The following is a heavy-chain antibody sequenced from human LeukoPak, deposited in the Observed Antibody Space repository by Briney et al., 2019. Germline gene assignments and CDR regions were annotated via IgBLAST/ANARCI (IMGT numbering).Heavy chain of an antibody. V-gene: IGHV4-4*02. Sequence: PSRTLSLTCAVSGGSISSSNWWSWVRQPPGKGLAWIGEIYHSGSTNYNPSLKSRVTISLDTSRNQFSLKLNSVTAADTAVYYCAKSNGYGLIDIWGQGTMVTVSS. CDR3: AKSNGYGLIDI. D-gene: IGHD3-22*01. CDR2: IYHSGST. J-gene: IGHJ3*02. CDR1: GGSISSSNW.